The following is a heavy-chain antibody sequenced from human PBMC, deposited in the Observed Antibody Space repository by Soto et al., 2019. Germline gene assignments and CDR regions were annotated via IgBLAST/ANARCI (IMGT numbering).Heavy chain of an antibody. V-gene: IGHV3-23*01. J-gene: IGHJ4*02. Sequence: GGSLRLSCAAPGFTFSSYAMGWVRQGPGKGLEWVAVVSIGGSTHYADSVRGRFTISRDNSKNTLSLQMNSLTAEDTAVYFCAKRRGASGHFDYWGQGALVTVSS. CDR2: VSIGGST. CDR3: AKRRGASGHFDY. D-gene: IGHD1-26*01. CDR1: GFTFSSYA.